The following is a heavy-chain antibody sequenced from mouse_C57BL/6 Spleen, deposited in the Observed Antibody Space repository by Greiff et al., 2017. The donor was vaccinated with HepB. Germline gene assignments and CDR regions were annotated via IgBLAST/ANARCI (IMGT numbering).Heavy chain of an antibody. D-gene: IGHD2-1*01. V-gene: IGHV3-6*01. J-gene: IGHJ4*01. CDR2: ISYDGSN. CDR1: GYSITSGYY. Sequence: DVKLQESGPGLVKPSQSLSLTCSVTGYSITSGYYWNWIRQFPGNKLEWMGYISYDGSNNYNPSLKNRISITRDTSKNQFFLKLNSVTTEDTATYYCARDFYRDYAMDYWGQGTSVTVSS. CDR3: ARDFYRDYAMDY.